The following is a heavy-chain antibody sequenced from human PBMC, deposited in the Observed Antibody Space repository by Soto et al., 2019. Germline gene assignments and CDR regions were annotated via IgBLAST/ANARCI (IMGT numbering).Heavy chain of an antibody. CDR2: ISYDGSNK. D-gene: IGHD2-8*01. CDR3: AKDRDKWAPDDYYCYGMGV. J-gene: IGHJ6*02. CDR1: GFTFSSYG. Sequence: QVQLVESGGGVVQPGRSLRLSCAASGFTFSSYGMHWVRQAPGKGLEWVAVISYDGSNKYYADSVKGRFTISRDDSKNTLYLQRNSLRAEDTAVYYWAKDRDKWAPDDYYCYGMGVWGPGTTVTGSS. V-gene: IGHV3-30*18.